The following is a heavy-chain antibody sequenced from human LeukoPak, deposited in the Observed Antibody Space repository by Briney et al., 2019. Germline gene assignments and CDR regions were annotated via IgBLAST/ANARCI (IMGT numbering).Heavy chain of an antibody. V-gene: IGHV3-11*03. Sequence: GGSLRLSCAASGFTFSDYYMSWIRQAPGKGLEWVSYIISNSRHTNSADSVKGRFTISRDNAKNSLYLQMNSLRAEDTAVYFCAVPMGYSRAFDYWGQGTLVPV. CDR3: AVPMGYSRAFDY. CDR1: GFTFSDYY. CDR2: IISNSRHT. D-gene: IGHD4-11*01. J-gene: IGHJ4*02.